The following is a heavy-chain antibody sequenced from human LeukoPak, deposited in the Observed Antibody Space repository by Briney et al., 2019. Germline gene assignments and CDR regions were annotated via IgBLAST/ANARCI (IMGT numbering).Heavy chain of an antibody. CDR2: ITDSGGDT. D-gene: IGHD2-21*02. Sequence: PGGSLRLSCAASGFTFSHYAMGWVRQAPGEGLEWISAITDSGGDTYYADSVKGRFTISRDNSKSTLDLQMNSLRVEDTAVYYXXXXXXXXXGDPALKYWDQGTLVTVSS. J-gene: IGHJ4*02. V-gene: IGHV3-23*01. CDR1: GFTFSHYA. CDR3: XXXXXXXXGDPALKY.